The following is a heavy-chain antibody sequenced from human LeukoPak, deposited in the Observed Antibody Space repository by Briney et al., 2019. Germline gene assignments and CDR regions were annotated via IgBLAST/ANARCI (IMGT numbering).Heavy chain of an antibody. V-gene: IGHV1-2*02. D-gene: IGHD3-10*01. CDR2: INPNSGGT. CDR3: ARGPLTMVRGVITHYYYYYMDV. J-gene: IGHJ6*03. Sequence: GASVKVSCKASGYTFTGYYMHWVRQAPGQGLEWMGWINPNSGGTNYAQKFQGRVTMTRDTSISTAYMELSRLRSDDTAVYYCARGPLTMVRGVITHYYYYYMDVWGKGTTVTVSS. CDR1: GYTFTGYY.